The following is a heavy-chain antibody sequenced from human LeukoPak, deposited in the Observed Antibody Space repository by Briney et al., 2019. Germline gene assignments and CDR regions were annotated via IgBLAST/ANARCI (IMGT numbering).Heavy chain of an antibody. D-gene: IGHD3-22*01. CDR1: GFTFSDYY. CDR3: ARDRHSSVDY. J-gene: IGHJ4*02. V-gene: IGHV3-30-3*01. Sequence: GGSLRLSCAASGFTFSDYYMSWIRQAPGKGLEWVAVISYDGSNKYYADSVKGRFTISRDNAKNSLYLQLISLRAEDTAVYYCARDRHSSVDYWGQGTLVTVSS. CDR2: ISYDGSNK.